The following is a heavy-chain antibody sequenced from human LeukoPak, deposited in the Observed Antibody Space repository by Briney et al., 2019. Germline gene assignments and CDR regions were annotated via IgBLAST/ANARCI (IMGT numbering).Heavy chain of an antibody. CDR1: GGTFSSYA. CDR3: ARFTTGVHSGYDQNNWFDP. J-gene: IGHJ5*02. V-gene: IGHV1-69*13. Sequence: SMKVSCKASGGTFSSYAISWVRQAPGQGLEWMGGIIPIFGTANYAQKFQGRVTITADESTSTAYMELSSLRSEDTAVYYCARFTTGVHSGYDQNNWFDPWGQGTLVTVSS. D-gene: IGHD5-12*01. CDR2: IIPIFGTA.